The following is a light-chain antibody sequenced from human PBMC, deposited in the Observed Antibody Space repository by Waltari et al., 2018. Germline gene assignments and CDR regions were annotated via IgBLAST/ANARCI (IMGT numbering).Light chain of an antibody. Sequence: SCRPSQSISRYLARYQQKPGQAPRLLIYGASNRATGVPPRFSGSGSGTDFSLTISGLEPEDSAVYYCQHHFRLPATFGQGTKVEIK. J-gene: IGKJ1*01. CDR2: GAS. V-gene: IGKV3-20*01. CDR1: QSISRY. CDR3: QHHFRLPAT.